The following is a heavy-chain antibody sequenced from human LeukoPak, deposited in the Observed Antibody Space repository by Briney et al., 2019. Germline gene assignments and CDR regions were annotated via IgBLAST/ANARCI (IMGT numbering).Heavy chain of an antibody. V-gene: IGHV3-23*01. Sequence: PGGSLRLSCAASGFTFSSYAMSWVRQAPGKGLEWVSAISGSGGSTYYADSVKGRFTISRDNSRNTLYLQMNSLRAEDTAVYYCAKDLVSSSWYYDYWGQGTLVTVSS. CDR2: ISGSGGST. D-gene: IGHD6-13*01. CDR1: GFTFSSYA. J-gene: IGHJ4*02. CDR3: AKDLVSSSWYYDY.